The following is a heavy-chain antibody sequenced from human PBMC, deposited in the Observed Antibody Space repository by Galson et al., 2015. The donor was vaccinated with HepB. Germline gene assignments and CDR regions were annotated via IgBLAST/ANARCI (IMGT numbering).Heavy chain of an antibody. Sequence: SLRLSCAASGFTFSSYEMNWVRQAPGKGLEWVSYISSSGSTIYYADSVKGRFTISRDNAKNSLYLQMNSLRAEDTAVYYCAREGLRGSGSYYSPLNYYYGMDVWGQGTTVTVSS. CDR3: AREGLRGSGSYYSPLNYYYGMDV. D-gene: IGHD3-10*01. CDR1: GFTFSSYE. J-gene: IGHJ6*02. V-gene: IGHV3-48*03. CDR2: ISSSGSTI.